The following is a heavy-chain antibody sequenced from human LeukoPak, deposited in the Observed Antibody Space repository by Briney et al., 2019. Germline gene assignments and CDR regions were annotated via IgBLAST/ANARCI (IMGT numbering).Heavy chain of an antibody. D-gene: IGHD3-22*01. CDR2: IIPIFGTA. CDR1: GGTFSSYA. V-gene: IGHV1-69*05. CDR3: AREPLTMIKIRPFDY. J-gene: IGHJ4*02. Sequence: SVKVSCKASGGTFSSYAISWVRQAPGQGLEWMGRIIPIFGTANYAQRFQGRVTITTDESTSTAYMELSSLRSEDTAVYYCAREPLTMIKIRPFDYWGQGTLVTVSS.